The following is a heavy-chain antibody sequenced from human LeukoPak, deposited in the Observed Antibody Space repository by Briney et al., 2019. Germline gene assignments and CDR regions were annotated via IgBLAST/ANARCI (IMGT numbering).Heavy chain of an antibody. J-gene: IGHJ3*02. CDR1: GYTFSNYG. CDR2: ISAYNGNT. Sequence: GASVKVSCKASGYTFSNYGISWVRQAPGQGLEWMGWISAYNGNTNYAQKLQGRVTMTTDTSTSTAYMELRSLRSDDTAVYYCARYIQSGGAFDIWGQGTMVTVSS. V-gene: IGHV1-18*01. D-gene: IGHD4-11*01. CDR3: ARYIQSGGAFDI.